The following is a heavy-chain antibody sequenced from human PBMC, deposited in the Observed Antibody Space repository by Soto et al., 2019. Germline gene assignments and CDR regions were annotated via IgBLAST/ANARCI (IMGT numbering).Heavy chain of an antibody. CDR2: ISGSGGST. Sequence: GGSLRLSCAASGFTFSSYAMSWVRQAPGKGLEWVSAISGSGGSTYYADSVKGRFTISRDNSKNTLYLQMNSLRAEDTAVYYCAKLRIAVAGSRYYFDYWGQGTLVTVSS. CDR3: AKLRIAVAGSRYYFDY. V-gene: IGHV3-23*01. J-gene: IGHJ4*02. CDR1: GFTFSSYA. D-gene: IGHD6-19*01.